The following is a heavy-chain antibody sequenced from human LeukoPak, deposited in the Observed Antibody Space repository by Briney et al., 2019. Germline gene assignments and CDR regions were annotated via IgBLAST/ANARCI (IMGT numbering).Heavy chain of an antibody. CDR2: IYYSGST. J-gene: IGHJ4*02. CDR1: GGSISGDY. CDR3: ARDGGSGGGFDY. V-gene: IGHV4-59*01. Sequence: PSETLSLTCTVSGGSISGDYWSWIRQAPGKGLEWIAYIYYSGSTNYNPSLKSRVTISVATSKNQYSLRLTSVTATESAVYYCARDGGSGGGFDYWGQGTLVTVSS. D-gene: IGHD3-10*01.